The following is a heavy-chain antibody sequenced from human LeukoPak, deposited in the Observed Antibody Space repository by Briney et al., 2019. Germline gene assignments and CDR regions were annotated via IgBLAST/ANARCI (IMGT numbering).Heavy chain of an antibody. CDR1: GFTFSSYA. V-gene: IGHV3-30-3*01. D-gene: IGHD6-13*01. Sequence: GGSLRLSCAASGFTFSSYAMHWVRQAPGKGLDWAAVISSDGNTQYYADSVKGRFTISRDNSKNTLYLQMNSLRAEDTAVYYCARDQGIAAAGSIPDYWGQGALVTVSS. J-gene: IGHJ4*02. CDR2: ISSDGNTQ. CDR3: ARDQGIAAAGSIPDY.